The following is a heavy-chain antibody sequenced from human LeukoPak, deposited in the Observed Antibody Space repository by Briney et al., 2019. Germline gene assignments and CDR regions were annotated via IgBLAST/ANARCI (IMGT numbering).Heavy chain of an antibody. CDR1: GYTFTSYD. J-gene: IGHJ6*03. D-gene: IGHD3-3*01. CDR3: ARKPGRGRFLEWWVGLDMDV. V-gene: IGHV1-8*01. Sequence: ASVKVSCKASGYTFTSYDINWVRQATGQGLEWMGWMNPNSGNTGYAQKFQGRVTMTRNTSISTAYMELSSLRSEDTAVYYSARKPGRGRFLEWWVGLDMDVWGKGTTVTVYS. CDR2: MNPNSGNT.